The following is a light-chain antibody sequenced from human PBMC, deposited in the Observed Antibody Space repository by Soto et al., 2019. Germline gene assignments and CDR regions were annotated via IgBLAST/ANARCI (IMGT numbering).Light chain of an antibody. Sequence: QSVLTQPPSVSGSPGQSVTISCTGTSSDVGSYNRLSWYQQPPGTAPKLIMYEVNTRPSGVPDRFSGSKSGSTASLTISGLQAEDEADYYCSLYISGSTYGFGTGTKVTVL. CDR2: EVN. CDR3: SLYISGSTYG. J-gene: IGLJ1*01. CDR1: SSDVGSYNR. V-gene: IGLV2-18*01.